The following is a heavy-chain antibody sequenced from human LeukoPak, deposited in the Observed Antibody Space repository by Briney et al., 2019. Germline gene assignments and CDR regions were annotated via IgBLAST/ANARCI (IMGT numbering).Heavy chain of an antibody. D-gene: IGHD3-22*01. CDR3: ARGAYYYDSSGYTYDY. J-gene: IGHJ4*02. CDR1: GDSISNFY. CDR2: IYTSGST. Sequence: PSETLSLTCTVSGDSISNFYWSWIRQPAGKGLEWIGRIYTSGSTNYNPSLKSRVTMSVDTSKNQFSLKLSSVTAADTAVYYCARGAYYYDSSGYTYDYWGQGTLVTVSS. V-gene: IGHV4-4*07.